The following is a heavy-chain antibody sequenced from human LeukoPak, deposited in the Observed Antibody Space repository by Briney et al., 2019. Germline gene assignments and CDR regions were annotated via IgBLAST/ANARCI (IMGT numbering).Heavy chain of an antibody. D-gene: IGHD3-10*01. J-gene: IGHJ6*03. CDR1: GYTFTRYY. CDR3: ASQRVDYYGSGSYKVYYYYMDA. V-gene: IGHV1-2*02. CDR2: INPNSGGT. Sequence: ASVKVSCKASGYTFTRYYMHWVRQAPGQGLEWMGWINPNSGGTNYAQKFQGRVTMTRDTSISTACMELSRLRSDDTAVYYCASQRVDYYGSGSYKVYYYYMDAWGKGTTVTVSS.